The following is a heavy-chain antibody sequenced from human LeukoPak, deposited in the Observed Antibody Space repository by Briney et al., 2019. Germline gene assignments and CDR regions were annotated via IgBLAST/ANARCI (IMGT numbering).Heavy chain of an antibody. CDR2: FDPEDGVT. D-gene: IGHD6-25*01. CDR1: GYTLTELS. Sequence: ASVKVSCKVSGYTLTELSMHWVRQAPGKGLEWMGGFDPEDGVTIYAQKFQGRVTMTEDTSTDTAYMELSSLRSEDTAVYYCATDLGRGGYGARNDYWGQGTLVTVSS. CDR3: ATDLGRGGYGARNDY. V-gene: IGHV1-24*01. J-gene: IGHJ4*02.